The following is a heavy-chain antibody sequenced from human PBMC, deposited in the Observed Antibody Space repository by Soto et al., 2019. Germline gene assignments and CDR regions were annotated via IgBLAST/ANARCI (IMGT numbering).Heavy chain of an antibody. CDR1: GGSISSGGYY. Sequence: QVQLQESGPGLVKPSQTLSLTCTVSGGSISSGGYYWSWIRQHPGKGLEWIGYIYYSGSTYYNPXLTSRVTISVXXSXNXXSLKLSSVTAADTAVYYCARDITAMDPYYYYGMDVWGQGTTVTVSS. J-gene: IGHJ6*02. CDR3: ARDITAMDPYYYYGMDV. D-gene: IGHD5-18*01. CDR2: IYYSGST. V-gene: IGHV4-31*03.